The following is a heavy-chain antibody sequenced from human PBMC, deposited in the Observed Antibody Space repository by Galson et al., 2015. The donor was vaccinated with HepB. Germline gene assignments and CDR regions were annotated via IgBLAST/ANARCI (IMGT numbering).Heavy chain of an antibody. V-gene: IGHV1-69*02. Sequence: SVKVSCKASGGAFDKYNFNWVRQAPGQGLEWTGKIIPVLDITKYAQKFQGRVTITADTSTSTAYMELSSLRSDDTALYYCARSHYYDSSPFDSWGQGTLVTVSS. J-gene: IGHJ4*02. CDR1: GGAFDKYN. D-gene: IGHD3-22*01. CDR2: IIPVLDIT. CDR3: ARSHYYDSSPFDS.